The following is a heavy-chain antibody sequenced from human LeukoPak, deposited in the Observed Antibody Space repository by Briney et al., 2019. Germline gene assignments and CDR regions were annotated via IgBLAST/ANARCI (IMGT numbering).Heavy chain of an antibody. Sequence: PGGSLRLSCAASGFTFSSYGMHWVRQAPGKGLEGVAVISYDGSNKFYADSVKGRFTISRDNSKNTLYLQMNSLRAEDTAVYYCAKDLPGGNDYWGQGTLVTVSS. V-gene: IGHV3-30*18. D-gene: IGHD3-16*01. CDR3: AKDLPGGNDY. CDR1: GFTFSSYG. CDR2: ISYDGSNK. J-gene: IGHJ4*02.